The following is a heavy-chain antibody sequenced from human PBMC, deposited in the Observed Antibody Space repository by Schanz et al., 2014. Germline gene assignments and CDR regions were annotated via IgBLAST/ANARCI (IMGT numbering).Heavy chain of an antibody. J-gene: IGHJ4*02. CDR2: ISGSGGST. CDR3: AKYRGYYRVSGSYRELEY. CDR1: GFAFSSYG. Sequence: EVQLLESGGGLVQPGGSLRLSCLASGFAFSSYGMNWLRQAPGKGLEWVIVISGSGGSTYYADSVRGRFTMSRDNSKNTVHLQMSSLRVEDTAVYYCAKYRGYYRVSGSYRELEYWGQGTLVTVSS. V-gene: IGHV3-23*01. D-gene: IGHD3-10*01.